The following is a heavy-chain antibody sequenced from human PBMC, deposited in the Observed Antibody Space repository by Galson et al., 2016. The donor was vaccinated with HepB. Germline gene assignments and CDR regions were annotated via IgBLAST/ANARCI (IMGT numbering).Heavy chain of an antibody. V-gene: IGHV3-23*01. Sequence: SLRLSCAASGVTFSSYAMSWVRQAPGKGLEWVSVISGSGASTYYADSVKDRFTISRDNSKNTLYLQVNSLRVEDTAIYYCAGGRTTSCNSAFEIWGQGTMVTVSS. D-gene: IGHD2-2*02. CDR1: GVTFSSYA. J-gene: IGHJ3*02. CDR2: ISGSGAST. CDR3: AGGRTTSCNSAFEI.